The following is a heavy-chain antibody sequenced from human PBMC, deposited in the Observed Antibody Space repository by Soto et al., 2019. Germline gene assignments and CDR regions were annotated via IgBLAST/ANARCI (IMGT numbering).Heavy chain of an antibody. V-gene: IGHV3-74*01. Sequence: HPGGSLRLSCAASGFTFSSYWMHWVRQTPEKGLVWVSHINGGGSKTTYADSVKGRFTISRDNAKNTLYLQMNSLRAEDTAIYYCIRHDIGLALDYWGPGTLVTRSS. D-gene: IGHD1-1*01. CDR1: GFTFSSYW. J-gene: IGHJ4*02. CDR2: INGGGSKT. CDR3: IRHDIGLALDY.